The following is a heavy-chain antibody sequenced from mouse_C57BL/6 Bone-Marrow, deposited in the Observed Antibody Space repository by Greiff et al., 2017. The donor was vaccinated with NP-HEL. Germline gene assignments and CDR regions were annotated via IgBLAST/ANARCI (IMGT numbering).Heavy chain of an antibody. D-gene: IGHD2-5*01. V-gene: IGHV1-15*01. CDR1: GYTFTDYE. Sequence: LQESGSELVRPGASVTLSCKASGYTFTDYEMHWVKQTPVHGLEWIGAIDPETGGTAYNQKFKGKAILTADKSSSTAYMELRSLTSEDSAVYYCFSNYYFDYWGQGTTLTVSS. CDR3: FSNYYFDY. J-gene: IGHJ2*01. CDR2: IDPETGGT.